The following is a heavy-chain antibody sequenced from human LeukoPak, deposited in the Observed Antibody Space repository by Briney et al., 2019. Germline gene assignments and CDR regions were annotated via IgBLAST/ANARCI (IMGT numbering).Heavy chain of an antibody. Sequence: GGSLRLSCTTSGFTFRDQFITWFRQAPGKGLEWVAFIRPKSDGGTAEYAASVKGRFTMSRDDSRSIAYLDMNSLKTEDTDVYYCDNRGYWGQGTMVTVSS. V-gene: IGHV3-49*03. CDR2: IRPKSDGGTA. CDR1: GFTFRDQF. J-gene: IGHJ4*02. CDR3: DNRGY. D-gene: IGHD2/OR15-2a*01.